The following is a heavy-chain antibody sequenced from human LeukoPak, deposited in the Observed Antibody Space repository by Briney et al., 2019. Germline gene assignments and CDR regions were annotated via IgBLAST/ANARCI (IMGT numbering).Heavy chain of an antibody. Sequence: PGGSLRLSCAASGFTVSSNYMSWVRQAPGKGLEWVAVISYDGSNKYYADSVKGRFTISRDNSKNTLYLQMNSLRAEDTAVYYCAKDMAVAGWGPDYWGQGTLVTVSS. CDR1: GFTVSSNY. V-gene: IGHV3-30*18. CDR2: ISYDGSNK. D-gene: IGHD6-19*01. CDR3: AKDMAVAGWGPDY. J-gene: IGHJ4*02.